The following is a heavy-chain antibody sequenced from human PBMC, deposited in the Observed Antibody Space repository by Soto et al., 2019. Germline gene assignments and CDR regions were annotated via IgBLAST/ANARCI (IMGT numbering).Heavy chain of an antibody. J-gene: IGHJ4*02. Sequence: SETLSLTCTVSGGSISSYYWSWIRQPPGKGLEWIGYIYYSGSTNYNPSLKSRVTVSVDTSKNQFSLKLSSVTAPDTAVYYCARDPGRDDYIWGSYAAYYFDYWGQGTLVTVSS. CDR1: GGSISSYY. CDR2: IYYSGST. D-gene: IGHD3-16*01. CDR3: ARDPGRDDYIWGSYAAYYFDY. V-gene: IGHV4-59*01.